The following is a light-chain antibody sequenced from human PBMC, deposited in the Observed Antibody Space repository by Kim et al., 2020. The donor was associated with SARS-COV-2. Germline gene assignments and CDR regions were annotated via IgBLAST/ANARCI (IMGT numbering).Light chain of an antibody. CDR2: DTS. J-gene: IGKJ4*01. CDR3: QQHSNWIT. CDR1: QSVGSY. Sequence: EIVLTQSPATLSLSPGERATLSCRASQSVGSYLGWYQQKPGQAPRLLIYDTSNRATGIPARFSGTGSGTDFTLTISSLEPEDFAVYYCQQHSNWITFGGGTKLEIK. V-gene: IGKV3-11*01.